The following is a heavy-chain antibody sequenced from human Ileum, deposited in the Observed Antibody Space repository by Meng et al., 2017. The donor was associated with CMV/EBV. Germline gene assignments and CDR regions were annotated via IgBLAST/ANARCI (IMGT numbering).Heavy chain of an antibody. V-gene: IGHV1-69*05. J-gene: IGHJ4*02. CDR3: ARASKRYQLLSAYYFDY. Sequence: TFSSYAISWVRQAPGQGLEWMGGIIPIFGTANYAQKFQGRVTITTDESTSTAYMELSSLRSEDTAVYYCARASKRYQLLSAYYFDYWGQGTLVTVSS. CDR1: TFSSYA. CDR2: IIPIFGTA. D-gene: IGHD2-2*01.